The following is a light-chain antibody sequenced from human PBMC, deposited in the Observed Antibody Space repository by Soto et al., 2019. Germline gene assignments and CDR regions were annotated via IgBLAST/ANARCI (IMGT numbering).Light chain of an antibody. CDR3: QQLTSYPLT. Sequence: DIQLTQSPSFLSASVGDRVTITCRASQGISSYLAWYQQKPGKAPKVLIYAASTLQSGVPSRFSGSGSGTDFTLTINRLQPEDFATYYCQQLTSYPLTFGGGTKVEI. CDR1: QGISSY. J-gene: IGKJ4*01. V-gene: IGKV1-9*01. CDR2: AAS.